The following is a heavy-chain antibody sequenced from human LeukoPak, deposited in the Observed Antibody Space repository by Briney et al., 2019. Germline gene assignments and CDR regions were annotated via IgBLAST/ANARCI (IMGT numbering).Heavy chain of an antibody. J-gene: IGHJ1*01. V-gene: IGHV4-59*01. Sequence: SETLSPTCTVSGGSISSYYWSWIRQPPGKGLEWIGYIYYSGSTNYNPSLKSRVTISVDTSKNQFSLKLSSVTAADTAVYYCARYSYGEQYFQHWGQGTLVTVSS. CDR1: GGSISSYY. D-gene: IGHD5-18*01. CDR3: ARYSYGEQYFQH. CDR2: IYYSGST.